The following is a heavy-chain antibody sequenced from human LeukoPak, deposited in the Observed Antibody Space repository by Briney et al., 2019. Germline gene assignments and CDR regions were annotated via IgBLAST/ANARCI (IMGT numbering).Heavy chain of an antibody. D-gene: IGHD3-10*01. CDR1: GFTFDDHG. V-gene: IGHV3-20*04. CDR3: ARDRTMVRGVTESAWWFDP. CDR2: IKWDGGRT. J-gene: IGHJ5*02. Sequence: GGSLRLSCAASGFTFDDHGMSWVRQAPGKGLEWVSGIKWDGGRTGYADSVKGRFTISRDNAKNSVYLQMNSLRAEDTAVYYCARDRTMVRGVTESAWWFDPWGQGTLVTVSS.